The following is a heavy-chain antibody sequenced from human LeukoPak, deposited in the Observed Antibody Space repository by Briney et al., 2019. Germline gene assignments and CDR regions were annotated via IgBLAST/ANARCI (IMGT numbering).Heavy chain of an antibody. CDR1: GFTFSSYA. V-gene: IGHV3-33*08. CDR3: ARARGGLLRLDY. CDR2: IWYDGSNK. Sequence: GGSLRLSCAASGFTFSSYAMSWVRQAPGKGLEWVAVIWYDGSNKYYADSVKGRFTISRDNSKNTLYLQMNSLRAEDTAVYYCARARGGLLRLDYWGQGTLVTVSS. D-gene: IGHD2-15*01. J-gene: IGHJ4*02.